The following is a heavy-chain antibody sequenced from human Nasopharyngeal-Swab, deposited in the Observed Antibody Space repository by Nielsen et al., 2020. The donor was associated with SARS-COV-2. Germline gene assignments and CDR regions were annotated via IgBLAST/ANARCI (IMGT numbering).Heavy chain of an antibody. CDR3: ARGREYSGRHAFDI. Sequence: GSLRLSCTVSGGSISSSSYYWGWIRQPPGKGLEWIGSIYYGGSTYYNPSLKSRVTISVDTSKNQFSLKLSSVTAADTAVYYCARGREYSGRHAFDIWGQGTMVTVSS. J-gene: IGHJ3*02. CDR1: GGSISSSSYY. CDR2: IYYGGST. V-gene: IGHV4-39*07. D-gene: IGHD5-12*01.